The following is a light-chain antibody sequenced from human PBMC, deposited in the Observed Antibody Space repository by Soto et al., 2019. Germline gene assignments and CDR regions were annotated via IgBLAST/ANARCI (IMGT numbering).Light chain of an antibody. CDR1: SSNIGSNT. CDR3: APWDDSLDGPV. Sequence: QSVLTQPPSTSGTPGQRVTISCSGSSSNIGSNTVNWYQQLPGTAPKLLIYSNNQRPSGVPDRFSGSRSGTSASLAIGGLQSEDEADYYCAPWDDSLDGPVFGGGTKLTVL. V-gene: IGLV1-44*01. J-gene: IGLJ2*01. CDR2: SNN.